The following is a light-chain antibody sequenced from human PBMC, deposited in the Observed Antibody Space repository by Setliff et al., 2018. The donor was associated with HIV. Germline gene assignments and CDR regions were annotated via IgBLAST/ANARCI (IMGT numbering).Light chain of an antibody. Sequence: QSVLTQPASVSGSPGQSITTSCTGTSNDVGGYNYVAWYQEHPGKAPKLMIYDVSNRPSGVSNRFSGSKSGSTASLTISGLLAEDESDYYCSSYTGSGAFVFGGGTKVTVL. CDR1: SNDVGGYNY. J-gene: IGLJ1*01. V-gene: IGLV2-14*03. CDR3: SSYTGSGAFV. CDR2: DVS.